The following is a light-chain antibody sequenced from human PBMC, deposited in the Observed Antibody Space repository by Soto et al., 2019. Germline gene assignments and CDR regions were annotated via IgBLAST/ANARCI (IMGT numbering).Light chain of an antibody. J-gene: IGKJ5*01. Sequence: EIVLTQSPGTLSLSPGESATLSCRASQSVSSSYLAWYQQKPGQAPRLLIYGASSRATGIPDRFSGSGSGTEFTLTISRLEPEDFAVYYCHQYGGSPPITFGQGTRLEIK. CDR3: HQYGGSPPIT. V-gene: IGKV3-20*01. CDR2: GAS. CDR1: QSVSSSY.